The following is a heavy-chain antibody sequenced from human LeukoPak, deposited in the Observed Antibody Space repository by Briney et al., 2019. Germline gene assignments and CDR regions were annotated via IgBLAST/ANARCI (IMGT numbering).Heavy chain of an antibody. CDR1: GFTFSHYG. CDR2: IWSDGTNT. Sequence: GGSLRLSCAASGFTFSHYGMHWVRQAPGKGLEWVAVIWSDGTNTYYADSVKGRFTISRGDSQNTVFLQMNSLRAEDTAVYYCAKDAQRGFDYSNSLEYWGQGTLVTVSS. J-gene: IGHJ4*02. D-gene: IGHD4-11*01. CDR3: AKDAQRGFDYSNSLEY. V-gene: IGHV3-33*06.